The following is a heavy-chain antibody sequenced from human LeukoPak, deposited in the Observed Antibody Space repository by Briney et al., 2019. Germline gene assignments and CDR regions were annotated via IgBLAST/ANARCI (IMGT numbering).Heavy chain of an antibody. D-gene: IGHD6-13*01. V-gene: IGHV3-48*01. Sequence: GGSLSLSCAASGFTFSSYSMNWLRQAPGKGLEWVSYISSSCSTIDYADSAKVRFTISRDNSKNTMYLHLNSLRAEDTAVYYCANAGRDSSSTIYCGMDVWGPGTTVTVSS. CDR3: ANAGRDSSSTIYCGMDV. J-gene: IGHJ6*02. CDR2: ISSSCSTI. CDR1: GFTFSSYS.